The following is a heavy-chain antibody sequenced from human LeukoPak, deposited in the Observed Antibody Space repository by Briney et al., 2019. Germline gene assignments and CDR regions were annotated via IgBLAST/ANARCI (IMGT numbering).Heavy chain of an antibody. CDR2: ISSSSSTI. J-gene: IGHJ6*03. Sequence: PGGSLRLSCAASGFTFSSYSMNWVRQAPGKGLEWVSYISSSSSTIYYADSVKGRFTISRDNAKNSLYLQMNSLRAEDTAVYYCARDFHCSSTSCYPKAPYYYYMDVWGKGTTVTVSS. CDR1: GFTFSSYS. D-gene: IGHD2-2*01. V-gene: IGHV3-48*01. CDR3: ARDFHCSSTSCYPKAPYYYYMDV.